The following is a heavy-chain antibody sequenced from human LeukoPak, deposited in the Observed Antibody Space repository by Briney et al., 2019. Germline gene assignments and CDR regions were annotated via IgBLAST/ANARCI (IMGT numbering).Heavy chain of an antibody. J-gene: IGHJ5*02. CDR1: GGTFSSYA. D-gene: IGHD3-10*01. CDR2: IIPIFGTA. Sequence: SVKVSCKASGGTFSSYAISWVRQAPGQGLEWMGGIIPIFGTANYAQKFQGRVTITTDESTSTAYMELSSLRSEDTAMYYCARVLRWYYGSGSYFNWFDPWGQGTLVTVSS. V-gene: IGHV1-69*05. CDR3: ARVLRWYYGSGSYFNWFDP.